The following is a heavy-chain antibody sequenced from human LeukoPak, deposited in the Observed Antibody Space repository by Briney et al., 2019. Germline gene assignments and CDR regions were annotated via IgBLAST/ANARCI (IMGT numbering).Heavy chain of an antibody. CDR2: IWYYGSNK. CDR1: GFTFSSNG. V-gene: IGHV3-33*01. D-gene: IGHD6-13*01. CDR3: ARDSSTWIGH. J-gene: IGHJ4*02. Sequence: PGGSLRLSCEASGFTFSSNGMHWFRQAPANGLVWVAVIWYYGSNKYYADSVKGRFNISRDNSKSTLYLQMNSLRAEDTAVYHCARDSSTWIGHWDQGTLVTVSS.